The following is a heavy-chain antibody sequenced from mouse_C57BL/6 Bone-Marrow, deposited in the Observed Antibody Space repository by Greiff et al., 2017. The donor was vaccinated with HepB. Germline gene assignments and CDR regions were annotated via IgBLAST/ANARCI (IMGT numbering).Heavy chain of an antibody. CDR1: GYSITSGYD. CDR3: ARYRYYAMDY. Sequence: VQLKESGPGMVKPSQSLSLTCTVTGYSITSGYDWHWIRHFPGNKLEWMGYISYSGSTNYNPSLKSRIAITHDTSKNHFFLKLNSVTTEDTATYYCARYRYYAMDYWGQGTSVTVSS. CDR2: ISYSGST. V-gene: IGHV3-1*01. J-gene: IGHJ4*01. D-gene: IGHD2-14*01.